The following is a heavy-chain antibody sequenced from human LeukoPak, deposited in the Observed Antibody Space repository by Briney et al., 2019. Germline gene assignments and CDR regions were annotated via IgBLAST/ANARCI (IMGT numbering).Heavy chain of an antibody. V-gene: IGHV4-34*01. Sequence: SETLSLTCAVYGGSFSGYYWSWIRQPPGKGLEWIGEINHSGSANYNPSLKSRVTISVDTSKNQFSLKVNSVTAADTAVYYCARGEDYASGSYYFYFDSWGQGTLVTLSS. CDR3: ARGEDYASGSYYFYFDS. J-gene: IGHJ4*02. CDR2: INHSGSA. D-gene: IGHD3-10*01. CDR1: GGSFSGYY.